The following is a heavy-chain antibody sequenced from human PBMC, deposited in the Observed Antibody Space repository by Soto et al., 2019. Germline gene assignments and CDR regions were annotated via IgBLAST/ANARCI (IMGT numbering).Heavy chain of an antibody. CDR1: GGSMSTGRYS. Sequence: QVQVQESGPGLVKPSETLSLTCAVSGGSMSTGRYSWGWIRQSPGKGLQWIANIYYSGETYYNPSLESRVTISVDTSKKQFSLRLNSVSAADTAVYYCARIHQILGIDVWGQGATVTVSS. CDR3: ARIHQILGIDV. V-gene: IGHV4-39*01. CDR2: IYYSGET. D-gene: IGHD2-2*01. J-gene: IGHJ6*02.